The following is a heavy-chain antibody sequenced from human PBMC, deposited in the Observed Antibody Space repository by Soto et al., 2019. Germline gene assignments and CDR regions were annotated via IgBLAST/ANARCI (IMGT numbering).Heavy chain of an antibody. CDR3: VKVSTFYDILTGYYSTNFFDP. CDR1: GSTFSAYS. V-gene: IGHV3-64D*06. Sequence: PGGPLRLSCSASGSTFSAYSMHWVRQAPGKGLQYVSTISSDGDITYYADSVKGRFTISRDNSKNTLYLQMNSLRPEDTAVYYCVKVSTFYDILTGYYSTNFFDPWGQGTLVTVSS. J-gene: IGHJ5*02. CDR2: ISSDGDIT. D-gene: IGHD3-9*01.